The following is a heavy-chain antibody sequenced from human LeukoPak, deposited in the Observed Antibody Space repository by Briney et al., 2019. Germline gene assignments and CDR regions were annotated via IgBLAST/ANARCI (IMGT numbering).Heavy chain of an antibody. CDR2: IYSGGST. J-gene: IGHJ4*02. CDR3: AKDFAVSGSYYAQFDY. D-gene: IGHD1-26*01. CDR1: GFAFSSNY. Sequence: GGSLRLPCAASGFAFSSNYMSWVRQAPGKGLECVSVIYSGGSTYYSDSVKGRCTISRDNSKNTLYLQMNSLRAEDTAVYYCAKDFAVSGSYYAQFDYWGQGTLVTVSS. V-gene: IGHV3-53*01.